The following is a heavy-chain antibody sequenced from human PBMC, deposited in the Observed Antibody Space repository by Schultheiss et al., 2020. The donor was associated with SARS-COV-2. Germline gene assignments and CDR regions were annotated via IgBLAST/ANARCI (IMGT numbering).Heavy chain of an antibody. J-gene: IGHJ4*02. Sequence: GGSLRLSCSASGFTFSSYAMHWVRQAPGKGLEYVSAISSNGGSTYYADSVKGRFTISRDNSKNTLYLQMNSLRAEDTAVYYCARESLSSSSWGGHPDYWGQGTLVTVSS. D-gene: IGHD6-13*01. CDR1: GFTFSSYA. V-gene: IGHV3-64*04. CDR2: ISSNGGST. CDR3: ARESLSSSSWGGHPDY.